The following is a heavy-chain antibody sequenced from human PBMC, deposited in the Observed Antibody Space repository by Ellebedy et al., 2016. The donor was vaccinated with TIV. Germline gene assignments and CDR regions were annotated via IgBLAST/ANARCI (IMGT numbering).Heavy chain of an antibody. CDR1: GFTFSSYA. D-gene: IGHD2-15*01. V-gene: IGHV3-23*01. J-gene: IGHJ4*02. CDR2: ISDSGGGT. CDR3: AKGYCGGGSCSSRIDY. Sequence: GGSLRLSXAVSGFTFSSYAMNWVRQAPGKGLEWVSVISDSGGGTYYADSVKGRFTTSRDNSKNTLYLQMNSLRAEDTAVYYCAKGYCGGGSCSSRIDYWGQGTLVTVSS.